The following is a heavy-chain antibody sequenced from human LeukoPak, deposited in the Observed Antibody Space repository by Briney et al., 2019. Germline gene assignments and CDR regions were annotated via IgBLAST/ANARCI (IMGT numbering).Heavy chain of an antibody. CDR2: IIPIFGIA. CDR1: GGTFSSYA. D-gene: IGHD1/OR15-1a*01. Sequence: SVTVSCTASGGTFSSYAISWVRQAPGQGLEWMGRIIPIFGIANYAQKFQGRVTITADKSTSTAYMELSSLRSEDAAVYYCARDPKDNWNTGDYYYGMDVWGQGTTVTVSS. J-gene: IGHJ6*02. CDR3: ARDPKDNWNTGDYYYGMDV. V-gene: IGHV1-69*04.